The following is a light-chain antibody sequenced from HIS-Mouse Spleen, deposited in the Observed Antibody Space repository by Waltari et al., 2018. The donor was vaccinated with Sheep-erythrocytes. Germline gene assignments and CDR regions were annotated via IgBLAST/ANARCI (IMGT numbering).Light chain of an antibody. J-gene: IGKJ4*01. CDR3: QQSYSTPPLT. Sequence: DIQMTQSPSSLSASVGDRVTITVRASQSISSYLNWYQQKPRKAPKLLIYAASSLQSGVPSRFSGSGSGTDFTLTISSLQPEDFATYYCQQSYSTPPLTFGGGTKVEIK. V-gene: IGKV1-39*01. CDR2: AAS. CDR1: QSISSY.